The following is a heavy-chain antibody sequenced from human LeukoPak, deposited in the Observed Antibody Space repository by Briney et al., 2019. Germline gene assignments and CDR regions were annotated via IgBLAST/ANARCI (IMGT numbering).Heavy chain of an antibody. V-gene: IGHV3-48*03. Sequence: PGGSLRLSCAASGFTFSSYEMNWVRQAPGKGLEWVSYISSSGSTIYYADSVKGRFTISRDNAKNSLYLQMNSLRAEDTAVYYCARGAAIAARPPGYWGQGTLVTVSS. CDR2: ISSSGSTI. CDR1: GFTFSSYE. D-gene: IGHD6-6*01. CDR3: ARGAAIAARPPGY. J-gene: IGHJ4*02.